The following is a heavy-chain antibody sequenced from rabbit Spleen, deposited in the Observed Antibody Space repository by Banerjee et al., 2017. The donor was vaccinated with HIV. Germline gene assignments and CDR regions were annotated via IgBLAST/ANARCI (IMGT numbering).Heavy chain of an antibody. J-gene: IGHJ4*01. CDR1: GIDFSGYAY. CDR2: INTITGKS. CDR3: ARDLVVAIGWNFNL. V-gene: IGHV1S40*01. Sequence: QSLEESGGDLVKPGGTLTLTCAASGIDFSGYAYMCWVRQAPGKGLEWIGCINTITGKSVYASWAKGRFIMSRTSSTTVTLQMTSLTAADTATYFCARDLVVAIGWNFNLWGQGTLVTVS. D-gene: IGHD5-1*01.